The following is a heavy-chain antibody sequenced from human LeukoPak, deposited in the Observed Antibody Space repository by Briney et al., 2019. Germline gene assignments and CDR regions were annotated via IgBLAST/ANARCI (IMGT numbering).Heavy chain of an antibody. Sequence: GGSLRLSCAASGFTFSSYAMSWVRQAPGKGLEWVSAISGSGGSTYYADSVKGRLTISRDNSKNTLYLQMNSLRAEDTAVYYCAKQYSSSWYYFDYWGQGTLVTVSS. J-gene: IGHJ4*02. D-gene: IGHD6-13*01. CDR2: ISGSGGST. CDR1: GFTFSSYA. CDR3: AKQYSSSWYYFDY. V-gene: IGHV3-23*01.